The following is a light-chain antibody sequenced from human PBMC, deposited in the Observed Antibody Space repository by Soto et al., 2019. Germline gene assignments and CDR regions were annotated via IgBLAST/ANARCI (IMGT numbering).Light chain of an antibody. J-gene: IGLJ2*01. CDR1: SSDVGGYNC. Sequence: QSALTQPASVSGSPGQSIAISCTGTSSDVGGYNCVSWYQHHPGKAPKLMIYDVSNRPSGVSNRFSVSKSGNTASLTISGLQAEDEADYYCSSYTSSNIVVFGGGTKLTVL. CDR3: SSYTSSNIVV. V-gene: IGLV2-14*03. CDR2: DVS.